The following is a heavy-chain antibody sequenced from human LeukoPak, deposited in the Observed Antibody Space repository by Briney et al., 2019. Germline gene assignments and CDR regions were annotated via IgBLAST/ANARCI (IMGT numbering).Heavy chain of an antibody. CDR3: DVVVEPPDSDGFDV. Sequence: GGSLRLSCAASGFTFGNSWVHWVRQAPGKGLVWVSLINADGSTATYADSVKGRFTISRDNARNTLSLQMNSLTIEDTAVYYCDVVVEPPDSDGFDVWGQGTMITVSS. D-gene: IGHD1-14*01. CDR1: GFTFGNSW. CDR2: INADGSTA. J-gene: IGHJ3*01. V-gene: IGHV3-74*01.